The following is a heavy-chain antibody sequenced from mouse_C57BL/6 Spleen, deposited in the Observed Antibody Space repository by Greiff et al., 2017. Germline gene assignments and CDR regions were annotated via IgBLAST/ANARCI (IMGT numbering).Heavy chain of an antibody. D-gene: IGHD1-1*01. CDR3: ARLDYYGSSYYYAMDY. J-gene: IGHJ4*01. CDR1: GSPFPGSW. CDR2: LFTGSGST. Sequence: PLSSVTVSCPSPGSPFPGSWLEWVTPRPGPGLSWLGALFTGSGSTNYNEKFKGKATFTADTSSNTAYMQLSILPTEDSAIYYCARLDYYGSSYYYAMDYWGKGTSVTVSS. V-gene: IGHV1-9*01.